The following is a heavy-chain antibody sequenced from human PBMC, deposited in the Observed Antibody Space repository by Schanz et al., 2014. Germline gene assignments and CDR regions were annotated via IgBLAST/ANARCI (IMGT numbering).Heavy chain of an antibody. CDR1: GFTFSAYA. V-gene: IGHV3-23*04. J-gene: IGHJ4*02. Sequence: EVQLVESGGGWVQPGGSLRLSCAASGFTFSAYAMTWVRQAPGKGLEWVSVIGVDGTTTYYADSVRGRFTMSRDNSKNTLYLQMNSLRPEDTAVYYCARGGFGEVSYFDYWGQGTLVTVSS. D-gene: IGHD3-10*01. CDR2: IGVDGTTT. CDR3: ARGGFGEVSYFDY.